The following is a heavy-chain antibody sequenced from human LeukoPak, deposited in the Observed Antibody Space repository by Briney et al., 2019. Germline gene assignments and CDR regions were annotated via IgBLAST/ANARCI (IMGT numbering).Heavy chain of an antibody. CDR2: IIPIFGTA. J-gene: IGHJ4*02. Sequence: ASVKVSCKASGGTSSSYAISWVRQAPGQGLEWMGRIIPIFGTANYAQKFQGRVTITTDESTSTAYMELSSLRSEDTAVYYCARGSSSSSEPFDYWGQGTLVTVSS. V-gene: IGHV1-69*05. CDR1: GGTSSSYA. CDR3: ARGSSSSSEPFDY. D-gene: IGHD6-6*01.